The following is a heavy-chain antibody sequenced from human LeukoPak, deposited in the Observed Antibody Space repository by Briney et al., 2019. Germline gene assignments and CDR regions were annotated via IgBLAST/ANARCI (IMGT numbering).Heavy chain of an antibody. CDR1: GGTFSSYA. CDR3: ARGRVGAPYYFDY. J-gene: IGHJ4*02. D-gene: IGHD1-26*01. CDR2: IIPIFGTA. V-gene: IGHV1-69*13. Sequence: ASVKVSCKASGGTFSSYAISWVRQAPGQGLEWMGGIIPIFGTANYAQKFQGRVTITADESTSTAYMELSSLRSEDTAVYYCARGRVGAPYYFDYWGQGTLATVSS.